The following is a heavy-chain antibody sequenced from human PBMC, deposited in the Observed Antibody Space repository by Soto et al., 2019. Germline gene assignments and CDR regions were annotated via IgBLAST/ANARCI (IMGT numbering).Heavy chain of an antibody. CDR2: INPNSGGT. CDR3: ARGSGYSSGWNWFDP. Sequence: ASVKVSCKASGYTFTGYYMHWVRQAPGQGLEWMGWINPNSGGTNYAQKFQGWVTMTRDTSIGTAYMELSRLRSDDTAVYYCARGSGYSSGWNWFDPWGQGTLVTVSS. CDR1: GYTFTGYY. D-gene: IGHD6-19*01. J-gene: IGHJ5*02. V-gene: IGHV1-2*04.